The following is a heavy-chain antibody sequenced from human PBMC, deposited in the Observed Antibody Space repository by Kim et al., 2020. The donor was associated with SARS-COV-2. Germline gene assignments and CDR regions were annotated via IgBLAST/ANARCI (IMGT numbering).Heavy chain of an antibody. V-gene: IGHV4-39*07. D-gene: IGHD3-3*01. J-gene: IGHJ3*02. Sequence: YCTPSLKRRVTISVDTSKNQFSLKLSSVTAADTAVYYCARADVVIILPDIWGQGTMVTVSS. CDR3: ARADVVIILPDI.